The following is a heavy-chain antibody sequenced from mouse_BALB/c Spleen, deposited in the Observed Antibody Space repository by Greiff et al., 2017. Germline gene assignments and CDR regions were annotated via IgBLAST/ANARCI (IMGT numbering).Heavy chain of an antibody. CDR3: ARSKGGDAMDY. Sequence: EVKLMESGGGLVQPGGSRKLSCAASGFTFSSFGMHWVRQAPEKGLEWVAYISSGSSTIYYADTVKGRFTISRDNPKNTLFLQMTSLRSEDTAMYYCARSKGGDAMDYWGQGTSVTVSS. CDR2: ISSGSSTI. J-gene: IGHJ4*01. CDR1: GFTFSSFG. V-gene: IGHV5-17*02.